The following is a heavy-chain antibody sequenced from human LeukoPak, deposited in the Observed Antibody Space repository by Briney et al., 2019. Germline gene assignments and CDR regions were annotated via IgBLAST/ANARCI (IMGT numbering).Heavy chain of an antibody. CDR1: GFTFSSYE. V-gene: IGHV3-48*03. CDR3: ATGSYDSSGYYSHH. Sequence: GGSLRLSCAASGFTFSSYEMNWVRQAPGKGLEWVSYISSSGSTIYYADSVKGRFTISRDNAKSSLYLQMNSLRAEDTAVYYCATGSYDSSGYYSHHWGQGTLVTVSS. CDR2: ISSSGSTI. D-gene: IGHD3-22*01. J-gene: IGHJ1*01.